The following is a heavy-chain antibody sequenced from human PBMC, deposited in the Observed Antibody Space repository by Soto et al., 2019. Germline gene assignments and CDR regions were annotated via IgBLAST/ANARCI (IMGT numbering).Heavy chain of an antibody. Sequence: PSETLSLTCSVSGGFISSSGYYWGWIRQAPGKGLEWVGSIYYDGSAFYDPSLKNRVTLSVDTSKNQFSLQLHSVTAADTARYYCAKHPTDWVANTVTLTWFHPWGLGTLVTVSS. CDR2: IYYDGSA. J-gene: IGHJ5*02. D-gene: IGHD4-17*01. CDR3: AKHPTDWVANTVTLTWFHP. V-gene: IGHV4-39*01. CDR1: GGFISSSGYY.